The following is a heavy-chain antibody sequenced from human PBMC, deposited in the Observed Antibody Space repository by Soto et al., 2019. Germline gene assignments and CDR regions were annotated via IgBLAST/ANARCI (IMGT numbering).Heavy chain of an antibody. CDR2: IYGNGRST. D-gene: IGHD1-26*01. Sequence: EVQLLESGGGLVQPAGSLRLSCAASGFTFSIYTMSWFRQAPGKGLEWVSSIYGNGRSTFYSASVKGRFTISRDNSGNTVYLQMSSLRVEDTAIYYCAKDFTPDSRWDIDYWGQGSLVTVFS. CDR1: GFTFSIYT. J-gene: IGHJ4*02. V-gene: IGHV3-23*01. CDR3: AKDFTPDSRWDIDY.